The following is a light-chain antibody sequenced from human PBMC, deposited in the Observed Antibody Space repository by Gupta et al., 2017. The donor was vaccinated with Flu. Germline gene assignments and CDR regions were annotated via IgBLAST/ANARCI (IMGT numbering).Light chain of an antibody. Sequence: QSALTQPPSVSGSPGQSVTISCTGTGSDVGTYNRVSWYRQPPGTAPKLIIYEVSNRPSGVPDRFSGSKSGNTASLTISGRQGEDEADYYCSSDTTSDTFVFGTGTKVTVL. CDR1: GSDVGTYNR. J-gene: IGLJ1*01. CDR3: SSDTTSDTFV. CDR2: EVS. V-gene: IGLV2-18*02.